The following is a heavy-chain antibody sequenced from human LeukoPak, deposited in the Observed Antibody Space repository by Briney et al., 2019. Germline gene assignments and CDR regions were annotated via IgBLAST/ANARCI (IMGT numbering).Heavy chain of an antibody. CDR1: GGTFSSYA. D-gene: IGHD6-19*01. Sequence: GASVKVSCKASGGTFSSYAISWVRQAPGQGLEWMGGIIPIFGTANYAQKFQGRVTITADESTSTAYMELSSLRSGDTAVYYCARGQWPNYYYYMDVWGKGTTVTVSS. J-gene: IGHJ6*03. CDR2: IIPIFGTA. V-gene: IGHV1-69*13. CDR3: ARGQWPNYYYYMDV.